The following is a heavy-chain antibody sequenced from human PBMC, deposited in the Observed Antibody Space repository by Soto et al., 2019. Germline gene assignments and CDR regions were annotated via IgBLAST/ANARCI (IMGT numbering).Heavy chain of an antibody. Sequence: SVNVSCKTSGDNYKKNVLTWVRQAPGQGHEWMGGTIPALGKTHYIEKFQGRVTITVDDATRTVYMEVRDLTSEDTAIYYCAIVPFRPSAKDVWGQGTMLTVSS. CDR3: AIVPFRPSAKDV. J-gene: IGHJ6*02. D-gene: IGHD3-10*01. CDR1: GDNYKKNV. V-gene: IGHV1-69*10. CDR2: TIPALGKT.